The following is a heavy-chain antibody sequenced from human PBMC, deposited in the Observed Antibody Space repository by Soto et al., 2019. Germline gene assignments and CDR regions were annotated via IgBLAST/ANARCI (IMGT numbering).Heavy chain of an antibody. J-gene: IGHJ4*02. Sequence: ASVKVSCKASGYTFTSYAMHWVRQAPGQRLEWMGWVNAGNGNTKYSQKFQGRVTITRDTSASTAYMELSSLRSEGTAVYYCGRAKPVRDYYDRSTDFDYWGQGTLVTVSS. CDR1: GYTFTSYA. V-gene: IGHV1-3*01. D-gene: IGHD3-22*01. CDR2: VNAGNGNT. CDR3: GRAKPVRDYYDRSTDFDY.